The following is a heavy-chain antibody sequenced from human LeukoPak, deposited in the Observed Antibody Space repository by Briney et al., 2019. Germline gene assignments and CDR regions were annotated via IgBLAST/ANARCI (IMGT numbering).Heavy chain of an antibody. CDR3: ARDQYGLGNYYYYYFDY. D-gene: IGHD3-10*01. CDR1: GYTFTNYY. Sequence: ASLKVSCKASGYTFTNYYMHWVRQAPGQGLEWMGIINPSGDYRSYARKSQGRVTMTRDTSSSTVYMELTSLRSEDTAVYYCARDQYGLGNYYYYYFDYWGQGTLVTVSS. V-gene: IGHV1-46*01. CDR2: INPSGDYR. J-gene: IGHJ4*02.